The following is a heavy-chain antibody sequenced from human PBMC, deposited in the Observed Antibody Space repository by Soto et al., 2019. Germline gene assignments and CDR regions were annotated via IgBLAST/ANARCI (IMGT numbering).Heavy chain of an antibody. CDR3: ARHKALGYFDY. D-gene: IGHD6-13*01. CDR1: GGSISSSSYY. V-gene: IGHV4-39*01. Sequence: LSLTCTVSGGSISSSSYYWGWIRQPPGKGLEWIGSIYYSGSTYYNPSLKSRVTISVDTSKNQFSLKLSSVTAADTAVYYCARHKALGYFDYWGQGTLVTVYS. J-gene: IGHJ4*02. CDR2: IYYSGST.